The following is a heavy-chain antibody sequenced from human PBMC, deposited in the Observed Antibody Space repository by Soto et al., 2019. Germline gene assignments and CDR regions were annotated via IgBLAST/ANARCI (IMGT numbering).Heavy chain of an antibody. Sequence: GASVKVSCKASGGTFSGYAISWVRQAPGQGLEWMGGIIPIFGTANYAQKFQGRVTITADESTSTAYMELSSLRSEDTAVYYCASPIVVVPVATNYYYYGMDVWGQGTTVTVSS. V-gene: IGHV1-69*13. D-gene: IGHD2-2*01. CDR1: GGTFSGYA. CDR3: ASPIVVVPVATNYYYYGMDV. J-gene: IGHJ6*02. CDR2: IIPIFGTA.